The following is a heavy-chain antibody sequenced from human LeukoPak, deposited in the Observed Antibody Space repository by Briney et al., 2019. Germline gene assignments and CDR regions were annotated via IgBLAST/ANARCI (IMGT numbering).Heavy chain of an antibody. J-gene: IGHJ4*02. D-gene: IGHD3-22*01. CDR3: ARRPYDSSGYHHRFDY. CDR2: IDPSDSYT. CDR1: GYSFTSYW. Sequence: GESLKISCKGSGYSFTSYWISWVRQMPGKGLEWMGRIDPSDSYTNYSPSFQGHVTISADKSISTAYLQWSSLKASDTAMYYCARRPYDSSGYHHRFDYWGQGTLVTVSS. V-gene: IGHV5-10-1*01.